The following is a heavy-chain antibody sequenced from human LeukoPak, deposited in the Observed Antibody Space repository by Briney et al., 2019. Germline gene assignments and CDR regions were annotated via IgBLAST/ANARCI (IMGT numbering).Heavy chain of an antibody. J-gene: IGHJ5*02. CDR3: AREEQVGAPFVS. V-gene: IGHV3-23*01. CDR2: VSGSGAGT. Sequence: GGSLRLSCAASGFTFSSYAMSWVRQAPGKGLEWVSTVSGSGAGTYYADSAYADSVKGRFTISRDNSKNTLYLQMNSLRAEDTAVYYCAREEQVGAPFVSWGQGSLVTVAS. CDR1: GFTFSSYA. D-gene: IGHD1/OR15-1a*01.